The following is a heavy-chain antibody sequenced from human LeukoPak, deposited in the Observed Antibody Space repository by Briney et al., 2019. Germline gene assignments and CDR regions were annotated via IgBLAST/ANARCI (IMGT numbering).Heavy chain of an antibody. D-gene: IGHD6-6*01. J-gene: IGHJ4*02. V-gene: IGHV1-69*05. CDR1: GGTFSSYA. CDR2: IIPIFGTA. Sequence: SVKVSCKASGGTFSSYAISWVRQAPGQGLEWMGGIIPIFGTANYAQKFQGRVTITTDESTSTAYMELSSLGSEDMAVYYCARETVGVYSSSSSPAVFDYWGQGTLVTVSS. CDR3: ARETVGVYSSSSSPAVFDY.